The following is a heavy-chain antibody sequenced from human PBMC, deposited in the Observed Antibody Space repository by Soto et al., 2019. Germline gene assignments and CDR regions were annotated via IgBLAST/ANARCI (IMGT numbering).Heavy chain of an antibody. CDR2: IYYSGST. CDR1: GGSISSRGYY. Sequence: QLQLQESGPGLVKPSETLSLTCTVSGGSISSRGYYWGWIRQPPGKGLEWIGTIYYSGSTYYNPSLERRVTISVVTAKNQFSLRLSSVTAADTAVYYCATRNWFDPWGQGTLVTVSS. V-gene: IGHV4-39*01. J-gene: IGHJ5*02. CDR3: ATRNWFDP.